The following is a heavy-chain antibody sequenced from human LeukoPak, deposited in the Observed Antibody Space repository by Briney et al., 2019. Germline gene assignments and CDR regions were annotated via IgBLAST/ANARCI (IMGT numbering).Heavy chain of an antibody. J-gene: IGHJ4*02. CDR1: GFTFSSYG. CDR2: IRYDGSNK. CDR3: AVERYYYDSSGYHTPLDY. D-gene: IGHD3-22*01. V-gene: IGHV3-30*02. Sequence: PGGSLRLSCAASGFTFSSYGMHWVRQAPGKGLEWVAFIRYDGSNKYYADSVKGRFTISRDNSKNTLYLQMNSLRAEDTAVYYCAVERYYYDSSGYHTPLDYWGQGTLVTVSS.